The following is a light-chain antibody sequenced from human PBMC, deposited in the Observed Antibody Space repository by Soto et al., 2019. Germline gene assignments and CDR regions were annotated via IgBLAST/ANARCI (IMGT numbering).Light chain of an antibody. Sequence: QSALTQPASVSGSPGQSITISCTGTSSDVGSYNLVSWYQQHPGKAPKLMIYEVSKRPSGVSSRFSGSKSGNTASLTISGLQAEGEADYYCCSYAGSSTPLIFGTGTKVTVL. CDR3: CSYAGSSTPLI. CDR2: EVS. J-gene: IGLJ1*01. V-gene: IGLV2-23*02. CDR1: SSDVGSYNL.